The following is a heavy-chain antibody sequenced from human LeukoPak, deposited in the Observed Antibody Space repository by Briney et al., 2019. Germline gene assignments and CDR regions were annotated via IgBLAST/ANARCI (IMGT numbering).Heavy chain of an antibody. Sequence: SETLSLTCTVSGGSISSYYWSWIRQPPGKGLEWTGYIYYSGSTNYNPSLKSRVTISVDTSKNQFSLKLSSVTAADTAVYYCARAHYDFWSGESDAFDIWGQGTMVTVSS. CDR1: GGSISSYY. CDR3: ARAHYDFWSGESDAFDI. D-gene: IGHD3-3*01. J-gene: IGHJ3*02. CDR2: IYYSGST. V-gene: IGHV4-59*01.